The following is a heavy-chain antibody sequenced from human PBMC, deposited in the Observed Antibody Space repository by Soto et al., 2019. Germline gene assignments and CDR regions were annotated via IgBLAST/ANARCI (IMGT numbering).Heavy chain of an antibody. V-gene: IGHV4-30-4*01. D-gene: IGHD4-17*01. CDR1: CASVSSGDYY. CDR2: IYNSGGS. CDR3: VGTGTTDDY. Sequence: TLSLTCTVSCASVSSGDYYWSCIRQPPGKGLEWIGYIYNSGGSYYNPSLKGRLTISIDTSENQFSLRLNSVTAADTAIYYCVGTGTTDDYWGRGTLVTVSS. J-gene: IGHJ4*02.